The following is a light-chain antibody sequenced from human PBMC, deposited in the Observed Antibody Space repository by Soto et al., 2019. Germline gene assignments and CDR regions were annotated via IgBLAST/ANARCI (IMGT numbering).Light chain of an antibody. CDR1: QSVTSSH. Sequence: EIVLTQSADTLSLSPGERATLSCRASQSVTSSHVAWYQQRPGQAPRLLIYRASNMATGIPDRFSGSGSGTDFTLTISRLEPEDSAVYYCQHYGSSPREVTFGQGTKLEI. CDR2: RAS. CDR3: QHYGSSPREVT. J-gene: IGKJ2*01. V-gene: IGKV3-20*01.